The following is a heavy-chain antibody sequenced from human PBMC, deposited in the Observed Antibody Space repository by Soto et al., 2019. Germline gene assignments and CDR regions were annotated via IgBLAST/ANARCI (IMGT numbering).Heavy chain of an antibody. CDR2: ISAYNGNT. CDR3: ARSAVTTRSLSFDY. V-gene: IGHV1-18*01. J-gene: IGHJ4*02. CDR1: GHTFTSYG. D-gene: IGHD4-17*01. Sequence: APVKVSCKASGHTFTSYGISWVRQAPGQGLEWMGWISAYNGNTNYAQKLQGRVTMTTDTSTSTAYMELRSLRSDDTAVYYCARSAVTTRSLSFDYWGQGTLVTVSS.